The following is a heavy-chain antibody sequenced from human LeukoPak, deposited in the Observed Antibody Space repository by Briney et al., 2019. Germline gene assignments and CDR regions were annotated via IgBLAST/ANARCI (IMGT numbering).Heavy chain of an antibody. CDR2: IYPGDSDT. D-gene: IGHD2-8*01. J-gene: IGHJ6*02. CDR1: GYSFTSYW. V-gene: IGHV5-51*01. Sequence: GESLKISCKGSGYSFTSYWIGWVRQMPGKGMEWMGIIYPGDSDTRYSPSFQGQVTISADKSISTAYLQWSSLKASDTAMYYCARWVYAATYGMDVWGQGTTVTVSS. CDR3: ARWVYAATYGMDV.